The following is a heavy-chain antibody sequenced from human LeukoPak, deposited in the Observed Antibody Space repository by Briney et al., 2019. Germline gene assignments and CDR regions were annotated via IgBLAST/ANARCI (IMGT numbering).Heavy chain of an antibody. CDR3: ARSLFLRAFDI. V-gene: IGHV1-69*04. Sequence: ASVKVSCKASGGTFSSYAISWVRQAPGQGLEWMGRIIPILGIANYAQKFQGRVTITADKSTSTAYMELSSLRSEDTAVYYCARSLFLRAFDIWGQGTMVTVSS. CDR2: IIPILGIA. CDR1: GGTFSSYA. J-gene: IGHJ3*02.